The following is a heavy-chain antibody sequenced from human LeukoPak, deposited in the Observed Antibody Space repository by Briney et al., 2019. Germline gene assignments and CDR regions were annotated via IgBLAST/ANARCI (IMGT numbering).Heavy chain of an antibody. CDR2: IYTSGST. J-gene: IGHJ4*02. CDR1: GGSISSNY. V-gene: IGHV4-4*07. Sequence: SETLSLTCTVSGGSISSNYWSWIRQPAGKGLEWIGRIYTSGSTNYNPSLKSRVTMSVDTSKNQFSLKLRSVTAADTAVYYCARDGGYFDWLSFDYWGQGTLVTVSS. D-gene: IGHD3-9*01. CDR3: ARDGGYFDWLSFDY.